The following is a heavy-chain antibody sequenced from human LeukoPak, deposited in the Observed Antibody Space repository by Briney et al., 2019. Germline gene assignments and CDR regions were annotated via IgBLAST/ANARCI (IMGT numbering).Heavy chain of an antibody. V-gene: IGHV4-30-2*01. J-gene: IGHJ5*02. CDR3: ARGRVVAATNWFDP. D-gene: IGHD2-15*01. CDR1: GGSISSGGYS. CDR2: IYHSGST. Sequence: SESLSLTCAVSGGSISSGGYSWSWIRQPPGKGLEWIGYIYHSGSTYCNPSLKSRVTISVDRSKNQFSLKLSSVTAADTAVYYCARGRVVAATNWFDPWGQGTLVTVSS.